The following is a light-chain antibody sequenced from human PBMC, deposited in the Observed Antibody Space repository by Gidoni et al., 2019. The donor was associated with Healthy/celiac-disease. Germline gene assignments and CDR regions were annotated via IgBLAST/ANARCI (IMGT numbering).Light chain of an antibody. CDR2: GAS. V-gene: IGKV3-20*01. J-gene: IGKJ5*01. CDR1: QSVTSNY. Sequence: EIVLTQSPGTLSLSPGERATLSCRASQSVTSNYLAWYQQKPGRSPRLLIPGASSRATGVPDRFSGSGSGTDFTLTISRLESEDFAVYYCQQYGSSLITFGQGTRLQIK. CDR3: QQYGSSLIT.